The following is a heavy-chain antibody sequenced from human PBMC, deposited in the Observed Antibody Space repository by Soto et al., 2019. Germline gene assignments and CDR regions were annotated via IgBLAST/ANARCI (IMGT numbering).Heavy chain of an antibody. J-gene: IGHJ4*02. CDR1: GESISSSSDY. D-gene: IGHD2-21*02. V-gene: IGHV4-39*01. Sequence: SEPLSLTCIVSGESISSSSDYWCWIRQPPGKGLDWIGSIYYSGRTYYNPSFKSRVTISIDTSKNQFSLKLSSVTATDTAVYYCARQRTTVVTQAYFDHWGQGALVTVSS. CDR2: IYYSGRT. CDR3: ARQRTTVVTQAYFDH.